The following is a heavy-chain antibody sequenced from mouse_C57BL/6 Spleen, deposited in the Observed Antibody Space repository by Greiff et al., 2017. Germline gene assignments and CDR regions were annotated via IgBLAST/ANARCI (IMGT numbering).Heavy chain of an antibody. Sequence: EVQGVESGGGLVQPGGSLKLSCAASGFTFSDYGMAWVRQAPRKGPEWVAFISNLAYSIYYADTVTGRFTISRENAKNTLYLEMSSLRSEDTAMYYCARQRSRYYFDYWGKGTTLTVSS. J-gene: IGHJ2*01. CDR2: ISNLAYSI. CDR1: GFTFSDYG. V-gene: IGHV5-15*01. CDR3: ARQRSRYYFDY.